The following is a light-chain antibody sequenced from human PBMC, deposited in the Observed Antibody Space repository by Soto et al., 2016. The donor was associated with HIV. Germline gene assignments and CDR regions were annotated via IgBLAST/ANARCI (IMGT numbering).Light chain of an antibody. Sequence: DIQLTQSPSFLSASVGERVTITCRASQGISSYLAWYQQKPGKAPKLLIYAASSLQSGVPSRFSGSGSGTEFTLTISSLQPEDFATYYCQQSYSTLWTFGQGTKVEIK. J-gene: IGKJ1*01. V-gene: IGKV1-9*01. CDR1: QGISSY. CDR3: QQSYSTLWT. CDR2: AAS.